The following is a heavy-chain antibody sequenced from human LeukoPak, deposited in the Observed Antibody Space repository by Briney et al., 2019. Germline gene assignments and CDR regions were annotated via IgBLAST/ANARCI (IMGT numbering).Heavy chain of an antibody. Sequence: PGGSLRLSCAASGFTFSSYWMLWVRQTPGQGLVWVSRISPDGSSTSYADSVKGRFTISRDNAKNTLYLQMNSLRAEDTAVYYCARAYYDFWSGYFSSFSSYGMDVWGQGTTVTVSS. CDR2: ISPDGSST. D-gene: IGHD3-3*01. J-gene: IGHJ6*02. CDR1: GFTFSSYW. CDR3: ARAYYDFWSGYFSSFSSYGMDV. V-gene: IGHV3-74*01.